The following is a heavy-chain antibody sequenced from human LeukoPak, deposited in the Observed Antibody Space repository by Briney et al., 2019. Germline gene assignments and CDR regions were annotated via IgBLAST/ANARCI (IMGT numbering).Heavy chain of an antibody. CDR1: GYTFISYD. CDR3: ARGVATDY. J-gene: IGHJ4*02. V-gene: IGHV1-8*03. CDR2: MNPNSGNT. Sequence: ASVKVSFKTSGYTFISYDINWVRPATGQGLEWMGWMNPNSGNTGYAQQFQGRVTLTRNTSISTAYMELNSLRSEDTAVYYCARGVATDYWGQGTLVTVSS.